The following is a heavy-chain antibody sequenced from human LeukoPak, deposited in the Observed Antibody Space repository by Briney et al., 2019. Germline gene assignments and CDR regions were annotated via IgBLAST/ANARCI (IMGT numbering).Heavy chain of an antibody. CDR1: GFTFSSSS. J-gene: IGHJ4*02. CDR3: ARDRDSSSWSPSKY. D-gene: IGHD6-13*01. Sequence: GGSLRLSCAASGFTFSSSSMNWVRQAPGKGLEWVSSISDSGSYKYYADSVKGRFTISRDNAKNSLYLQMNSLRAEDTAVYYCARDRDSSSWSPSKYWGQGTLVTVSS. V-gene: IGHV3-21*01. CDR2: ISDSGSYK.